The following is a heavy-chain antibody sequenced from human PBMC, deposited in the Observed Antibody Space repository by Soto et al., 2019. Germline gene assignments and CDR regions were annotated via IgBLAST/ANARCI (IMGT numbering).Heavy chain of an antibody. CDR2: LDGAGGST. J-gene: IGHJ6*02. CDR3: AAPRDEYGSGVSWFTYGMDI. D-gene: IGHD3-10*01. CDR1: VFTFSDYA. V-gene: IGHV3-23*01. Sequence: PLWSLRLSCLASVFTFSDYAMTWCRHVPGRGLEWVASLDGAGGSTYYADSVRGRFTISRDNSQNTLFLQMKRLTVDDTAIYYCAAPRDEYGSGVSWFTYGMDIWGQGTTVTVSS.